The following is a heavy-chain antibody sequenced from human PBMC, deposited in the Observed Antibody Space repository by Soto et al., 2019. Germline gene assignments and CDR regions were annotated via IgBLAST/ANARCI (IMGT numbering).Heavy chain of an antibody. J-gene: IGHJ4*02. CDR1: GFTFSSYS. CDR3: ARTRAAAAGLDY. V-gene: IGHV3-21*01. D-gene: IGHD6-13*01. Sequence: GGSLRLSCAASGFTFSSYSMNWVRQAPGKGLEWVSSISSSSSYIYYADSVKGRFTISRDNAKNSLYLQMNSLRAEDTAVYYCARTRAAAAGLDYWGQGTLVTVSS. CDR2: ISSSSSYI.